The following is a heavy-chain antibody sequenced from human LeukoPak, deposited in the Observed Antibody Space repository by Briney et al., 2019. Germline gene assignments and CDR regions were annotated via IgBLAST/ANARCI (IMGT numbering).Heavy chain of an antibody. V-gene: IGHV3-30*18. J-gene: IGHJ4*02. CDR2: ISYDGSNK. CDR1: GFTFSSYG. Sequence: GALRLSCAASGFTFSSYGMHWVRQAPGKGLEWVAVISYDGSNKYYADSVKGRFTISRDNSKNTLYLQMNSLRAEDTAVYYCAKNLAGGYYFDYWGQGTLVTVSS. CDR3: AKNLAGGYYFDY. D-gene: IGHD6-19*01.